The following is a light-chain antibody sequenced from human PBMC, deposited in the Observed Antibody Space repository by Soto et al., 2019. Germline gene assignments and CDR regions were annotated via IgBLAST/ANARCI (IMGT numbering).Light chain of an antibody. Sequence: QSVLTQSASVSGSPGQSITISCTGTSSDVGTYNLVSWYQQHPGKAPKLMIYEGSKRPSGVSTRFSGSKSGNTASLTISGLQAEDEADYYCCSYAGGSTWVFGGGTQLTVL. CDR1: SSDVGTYNL. J-gene: IGLJ7*01. CDR3: CSYAGGSTWV. CDR2: EGS. V-gene: IGLV2-23*01.